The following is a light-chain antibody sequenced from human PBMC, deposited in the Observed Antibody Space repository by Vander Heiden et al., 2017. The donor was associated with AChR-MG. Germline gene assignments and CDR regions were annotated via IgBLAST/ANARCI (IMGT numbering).Light chain of an antibody. Sequence: QLTQSLSSLSASVGDRVTITCHASRHIMTYLNWYRPKPGKAPELLIYTASNLQSGVPSRLSGSGSGTDFTLTISSLQPEDSATYYCQQSYNTPRTFGQGTKVEIK. CDR1: RHIMTY. CDR3: QQSYNTPRT. CDR2: TAS. J-gene: IGKJ1*01. V-gene: IGKV1-39*01.